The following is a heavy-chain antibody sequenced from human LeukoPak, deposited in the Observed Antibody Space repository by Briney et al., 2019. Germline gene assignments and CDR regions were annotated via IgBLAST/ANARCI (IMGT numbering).Heavy chain of an antibody. V-gene: IGHV4-31*03. CDR2: IYYSGST. CDR3: ARGSYVWGSYRLGGTHDY. J-gene: IGHJ4*02. D-gene: IGHD3-16*02. Sequence: PSETLSLTCTVSGGSISSGGYYWSWIRQHPGKGLEWIGYIYYSGSTYYNPSLKSRVTISVDTSKNQFSLKLSSVTAADTAVYYCARGSYVWGSYRLGGTHDYWGQGTLVTVSS. CDR1: GGSISSGGYY.